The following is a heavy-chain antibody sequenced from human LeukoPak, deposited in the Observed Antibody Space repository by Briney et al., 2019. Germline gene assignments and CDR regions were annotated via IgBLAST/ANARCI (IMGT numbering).Heavy chain of an antibody. J-gene: IGHJ4*02. CDR3: ARGPSGYHNT. V-gene: IGHV3-30*14. D-gene: IGHD5-12*01. CDR1: GFTFFNYA. CDR2: ISYDGSNK. Sequence: GGSLRLSCAASGFTFFNYAMHWVRQAPGKGLEWVAVISYDGSNKYYADSVKGRFTISRDNSKNTLYLQMNSLRAEDTAVYYCARGPSGYHNTGGQGTLVTVSS.